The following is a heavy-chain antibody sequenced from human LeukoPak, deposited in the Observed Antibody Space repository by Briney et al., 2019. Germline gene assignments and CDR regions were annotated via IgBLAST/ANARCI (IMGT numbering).Heavy chain of an antibody. CDR3: ARGVLDYI. CDR2: INHSGST. CDR1: GVSFSGYY. J-gene: IGHJ4*02. V-gene: IGHV4-34*01. D-gene: IGHD4-11*01. Sequence: SETLSLTCAVYGVSFSGYYWSWIRQPPGKGLEWIGEINHSGSTNYNPSLKSRVTISVDTSKNQFSLKLSSVTAADTAVYYCARGVLDYIWGQGTLVTVSS.